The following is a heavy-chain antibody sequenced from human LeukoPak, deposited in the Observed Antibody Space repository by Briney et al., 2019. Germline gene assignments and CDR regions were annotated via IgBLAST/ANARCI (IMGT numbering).Heavy chain of an antibody. Sequence: GGSPRNISSKSSVNISSYARSCGRRAPAGGVEWVSAISGSGGSTYYADSVQGRFTTSRDNSKNTLYRQRNSLRTDDTDVYYYPNQGPYDYVWVSYRNSYYGMDVGGQATTVTVS. CDR2: ISGSGGST. CDR1: SVNISSYA. D-gene: IGHD3-16*02. J-gene: IGHJ6*02. V-gene: IGHV3-23*01. CDR3: PNQGPYDYVWVSYRNSYYGMDV.